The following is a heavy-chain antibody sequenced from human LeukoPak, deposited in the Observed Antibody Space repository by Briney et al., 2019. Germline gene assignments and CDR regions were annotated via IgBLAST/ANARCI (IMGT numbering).Heavy chain of an antibody. CDR2: ISGRGGIT. CDR3: AKARLSSVVITNFDY. J-gene: IGHJ4*02. V-gene: IGHV3-23*01. D-gene: IGHD3-22*01. Sequence: GGSLRLSCAASAFTFSSYAMSWVRQAPGKGLEWVSAISGRGGITYYADSVKGRFTISRDNSKNTLYLQMNSLRAEDTAVYYCAKARLSSVVITNFDYWGQGTLVTVSS. CDR1: AFTFSSYA.